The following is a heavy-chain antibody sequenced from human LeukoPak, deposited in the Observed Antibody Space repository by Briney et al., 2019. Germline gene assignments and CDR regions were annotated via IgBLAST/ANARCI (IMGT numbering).Heavy chain of an antibody. V-gene: IGHV1-69*05. CDR3: ARGKRPVTYYYDSSGYSYYFDY. D-gene: IGHD3-22*01. J-gene: IGHJ4*02. CDR1: GGTLSSYA. CDR2: IIPIFGTA. Sequence: ASVKVSCKASGGTLSSYAISWVRQAPGQGLEWMGGIIPIFGTANYAQKFQGRVTITTDESTSTAYMELSSLRSEDTAVYYCARGKRPVTYYYDSSGYSYYFDYWGQGTLVTVSS.